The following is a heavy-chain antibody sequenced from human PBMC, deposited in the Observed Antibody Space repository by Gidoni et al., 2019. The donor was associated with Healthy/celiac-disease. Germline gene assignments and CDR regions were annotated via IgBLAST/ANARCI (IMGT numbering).Heavy chain of an antibody. CDR2: INHSGST. V-gene: IGHV4-34*01. J-gene: IGHJ4*02. Sequence: QVQLQQWGAGLLQPWESLSLPRSVYGGSFSGYNWSWIRQPTGKGLEWIGEINHSGSTNYNPSLKSRVTISVDTSKNQFSLKLSSVTAADTAVYYCARGGRWLDYWGQGTLVTVSS. CDR3: ARGGRWLDY. CDR1: GGSFSGYN. D-gene: IGHD2-15*01.